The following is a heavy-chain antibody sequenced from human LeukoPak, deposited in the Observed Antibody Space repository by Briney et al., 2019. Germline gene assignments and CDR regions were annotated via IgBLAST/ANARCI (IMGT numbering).Heavy chain of an antibody. Sequence: GGSLRLSCAASGFTFSSYWMSWVRQAPGKGLEWVANIKQDGSEKYYVNSVKGRFTISRDNAKNSLYLQMNSLRAEDTAVYYCARDYGDYVFDPWGQGTLVTVSS. CDR3: ARDYGDYVFDP. V-gene: IGHV3-7*03. D-gene: IGHD4-17*01. CDR1: GFTFSSYW. J-gene: IGHJ5*02. CDR2: IKQDGSEK.